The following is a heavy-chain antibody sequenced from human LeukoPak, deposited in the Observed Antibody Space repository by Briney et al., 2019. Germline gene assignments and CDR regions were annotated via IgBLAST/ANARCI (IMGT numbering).Heavy chain of an antibody. D-gene: IGHD6-13*01. CDR1: GFTFSSYW. CDR3: ARDQYSSSWYLRGTDY. CDR2: INSDGSST. J-gene: IGHJ4*02. Sequence: GGSLRLSCAASGFTFSSYWMHWVRQAPGKGLVWVSRINSDGSSTSYADSVKGRFTISRDNAKNTLYLQMNSLRAEDTAVYYCARDQYSSSWYLRGTDYWGQGTLVTVSS. V-gene: IGHV3-74*01.